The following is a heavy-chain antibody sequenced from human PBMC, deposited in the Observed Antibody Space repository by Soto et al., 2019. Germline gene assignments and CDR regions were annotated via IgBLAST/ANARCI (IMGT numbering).Heavy chain of an antibody. J-gene: IGHJ5*02. CDR2: INPDNGNT. CDR1: GYTFSRYT. Sequence: AASVKVSCKASGYTFSRYTMNWVRQAPGQRLEWMGWINPDNGNTKSSQRFQDRVIITRDTSASTAYMDLSSLRSEDTAVYYGAGGIATGQLDPWGQGTLVTVSS. V-gene: IGHV1-3*01. CDR3: AGGIATGQLDP. D-gene: IGHD2-15*01.